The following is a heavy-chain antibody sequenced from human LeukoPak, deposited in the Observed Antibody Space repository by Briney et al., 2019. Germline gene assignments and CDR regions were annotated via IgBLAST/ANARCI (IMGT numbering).Heavy chain of an antibody. J-gene: IGHJ5*02. D-gene: IGHD3-3*01. CDR3: AREDGVGRREYYDFWSGYYGIAWFDP. CDR2: IYYSGST. CDR1: GGSISSYY. V-gene: IGHV4-59*12. Sequence: SETLSLTCTVSGGSISSYYWSWIRQPPGKGLEWIGYIYYSGSTNYNPSLKSRVTISVDTSKNQFSLKLSSVTAADTAVYYCAREDGVGRREYYDFWSGYYGIAWFDPWGQGTLVTVSS.